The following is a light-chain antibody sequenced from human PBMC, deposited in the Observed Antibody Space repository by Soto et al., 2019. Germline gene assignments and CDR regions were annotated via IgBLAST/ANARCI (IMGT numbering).Light chain of an antibody. CDR2: EVN. Sequence: QSALTQPPSVSGAPGQSVTISCTGSRSDFATHNIVSWYQQAPGTAPKLIIFEVNNRPSGVPDRFSESKSGNTAPLTISGLQPQDEADYYCSSYISAITSHVFGTGTKLTVL. J-gene: IGLJ1*01. CDR1: RSDFATHNI. CDR3: SSYISAITSHV. V-gene: IGLV2-18*02.